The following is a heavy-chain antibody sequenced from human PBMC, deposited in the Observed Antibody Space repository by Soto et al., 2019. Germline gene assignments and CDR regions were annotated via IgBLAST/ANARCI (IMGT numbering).Heavy chain of an antibody. CDR1: GGSITNNDW. CDR2: IYHSGST. V-gene: IGHV4-4*02. CDR3: ASLVPVALLY. Sequence: QVQLQESGPGLVKPSGTLSLTCAVSGGSITNNDWWRWVRQPPGKGLEWIGEIYHSGSTNYNPSLKSRVSISVDKSKNQFSLKLTSVTAADTAVYYCASLVPVALLYWGQGTLVTVSS. D-gene: IGHD2-2*01. J-gene: IGHJ4*02.